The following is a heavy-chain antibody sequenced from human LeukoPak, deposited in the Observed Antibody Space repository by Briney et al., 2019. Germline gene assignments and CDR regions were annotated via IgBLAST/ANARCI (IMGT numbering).Heavy chain of an antibody. D-gene: IGHD6-19*01. J-gene: IGHJ4*02. CDR2: IYYSGST. V-gene: IGHV4-59*08. CDR3: ARRVGAVAGTGEFGFDY. Sequence: SETLSLTCTVSGGPISSYYWSWIRQPPGKGLEWIGYIYYSGSTNYNPSLKSRVTISVDTSKNQFSLKLSSVTAADTAVYYCARRVGAVAGTGEFGFDYWGQGTLVTVSS. CDR1: GGPISSYY.